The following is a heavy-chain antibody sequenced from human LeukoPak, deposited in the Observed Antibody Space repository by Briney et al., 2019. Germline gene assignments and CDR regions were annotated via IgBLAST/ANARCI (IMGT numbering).Heavy chain of an antibody. Sequence: PGGSLRLSCAASGFTFDDYTMHWVRQAPGKGLEWVSLISWDGGSTYYADSVKGRFTISRDNSQNTLYLQLSSLRAEDTAVYFCARGLTSVAVTHALDYWGQGTLVTVSS. CDR3: ARGLTSVAVTHALDY. V-gene: IGHV3-43*01. CDR1: GFTFDDYT. D-gene: IGHD2-2*01. CDR2: ISWDGGST. J-gene: IGHJ4*02.